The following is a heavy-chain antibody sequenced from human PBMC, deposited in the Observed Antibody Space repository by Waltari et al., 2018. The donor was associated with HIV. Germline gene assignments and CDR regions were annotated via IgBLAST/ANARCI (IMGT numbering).Heavy chain of an antibody. J-gene: IGHJ3*02. CDR3: ARSYCSSTSCYAVGALDI. Sequence: QLQLQESGPGLVKPSETLSLTCTVSGGSISSTSYYWGWIRQPPGTGLQWIGSIYYSGNTYYNPSLKSRVTISVDTSKNQFSLKLGSLTAADTAVYYCARSYCSSTSCYAVGALDIWGQGTMVTVSA. CDR1: GGSISSTSYY. CDR2: IYYSGNT. D-gene: IGHD2-2*01. V-gene: IGHV4-39*01.